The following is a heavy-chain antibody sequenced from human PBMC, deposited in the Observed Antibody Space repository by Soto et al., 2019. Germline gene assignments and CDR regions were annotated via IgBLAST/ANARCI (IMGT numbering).Heavy chain of an antibody. CDR2: VHHSGST. CDR3: ARGQFWYSSSSIPGYYFDY. V-gene: IGHV4-38-2*01. D-gene: IGHD6-6*01. Sequence: PSETLSLTCAVSGYSISSGCHWGWIRQPPGKGLEWLGSVHHSGSTYYNPSLKSRLTISVDKSKNQFSLKLSSVTAADTAVYYCARGQFWYSSSSIPGYYFDYWGQGTLVTVSS. CDR1: GYSISSGCH. J-gene: IGHJ4*02.